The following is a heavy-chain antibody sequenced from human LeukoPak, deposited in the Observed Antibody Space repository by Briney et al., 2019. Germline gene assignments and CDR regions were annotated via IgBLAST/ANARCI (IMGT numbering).Heavy chain of an antibody. Sequence: GRSLRLSCAASGFTFDDYAMHWVRQAPGKGLEWVSGISWNSGGIGYADSVRGRFTISRDNSKNTLYLQMNRLRAEDTAVYYCARDTSGYDTGDAFDIWGQGTMVTVSS. CDR2: ISWNSGGI. V-gene: IGHV3-9*01. J-gene: IGHJ3*02. D-gene: IGHD5-12*01. CDR3: ARDTSGYDTGDAFDI. CDR1: GFTFDDYA.